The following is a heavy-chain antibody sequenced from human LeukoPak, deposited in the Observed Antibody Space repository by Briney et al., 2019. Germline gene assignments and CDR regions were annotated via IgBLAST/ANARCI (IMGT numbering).Heavy chain of an antibody. Sequence: GGSLRLSCAASGFTFDDYTMHWVRQAPGKGLEWVSLISWDGGSTYYADSVKGRFTISRDNSKNSLYLQMNSLRTEDTALYYCAKGGSPPLNYYYYYMDVWGKGTTVTVSS. CDR1: GFTFDDYT. D-gene: IGHD1-14*01. CDR3: AKGGSPPLNYYYYYMDV. V-gene: IGHV3-43*01. CDR2: ISWDGGST. J-gene: IGHJ6*03.